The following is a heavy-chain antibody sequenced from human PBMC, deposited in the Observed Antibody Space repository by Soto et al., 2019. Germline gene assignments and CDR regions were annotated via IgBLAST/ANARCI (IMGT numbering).Heavy chain of an antibody. D-gene: IGHD2-2*02. J-gene: IGHJ6*02. Sequence: ASVKVSCKASGYTFTSYYMHWVRQAPGQGLEWMGIINPSGGSTSYAQKFQGRVTMTRDTSTSTVYMELSSLRSEDTAVYYCARDAIVVVPAAIAYYYYGMDVWGQGTTVTVSS. CDR2: INPSGGST. CDR3: ARDAIVVVPAAIAYYYYGMDV. CDR1: GYTFTSYY. V-gene: IGHV1-46*01.